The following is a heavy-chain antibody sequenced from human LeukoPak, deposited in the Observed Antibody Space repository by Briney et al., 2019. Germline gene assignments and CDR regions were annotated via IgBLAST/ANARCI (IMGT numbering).Heavy chain of an antibody. CDR1: GYTFTSYD. Sequence: ASVKVSCKASGYTFTSYDINWVRQAPGQGLEWMGWISAYNGNTNYAQKLQGRVTMTTDTSTSTAYMELRSLRSDDTAVYYCAREIKKRGWEAFDIWGQGTMVTVSS. CDR2: ISAYNGNT. V-gene: IGHV1-18*01. J-gene: IGHJ3*02. D-gene: IGHD1-26*01. CDR3: AREIKKRGWEAFDI.